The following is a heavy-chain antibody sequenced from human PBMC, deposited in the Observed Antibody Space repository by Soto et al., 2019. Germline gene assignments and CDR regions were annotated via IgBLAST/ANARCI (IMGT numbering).Heavy chain of an antibody. Sequence: PSQTLSLTCAISGDSVSSNSAAWNWIRQSPSRGLEWLGRTYYRSKWYNDYAVSVKSRITINPDTSKNQFSLQLNSVTPEDTAVYYCARSYFVITIFGVVSLRIAYGMDVWGRGTTVTVSS. D-gene: IGHD3-3*01. V-gene: IGHV6-1*01. CDR2: TYYRSKWYN. J-gene: IGHJ6*02. CDR3: ARSYFVITIFGVVSLRIAYGMDV. CDR1: GDSVSSNSAA.